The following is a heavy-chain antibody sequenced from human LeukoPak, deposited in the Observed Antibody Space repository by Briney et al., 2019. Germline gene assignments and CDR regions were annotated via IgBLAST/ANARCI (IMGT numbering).Heavy chain of an antibody. CDR1: GGSISSYY. V-gene: IGHV4-59*01. J-gene: IGHJ5*02. D-gene: IGHD6-19*01. CDR3: ARTTIAVANWFDP. CDR2: IYYSGST. Sequence: SETLSLTCTVSGGSISSYYWSWIRQPPGKGLEWIGYIYYSGSTNYNPSLKSRVTRSVDTSKNQFSLKLSSVTAADTAVYYCARTTIAVANWFDPWGQGTLVTVSS.